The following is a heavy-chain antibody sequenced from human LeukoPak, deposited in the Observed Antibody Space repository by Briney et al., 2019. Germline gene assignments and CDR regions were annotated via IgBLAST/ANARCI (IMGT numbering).Heavy chain of an antibody. D-gene: IGHD6-19*01. V-gene: IGHV3-53*04. CDR2: IYSGGST. CDR1: GFTFSSYS. Sequence: GGSLRLSCAASGFTFSSYSMNWVRQAPGKGLEWVSVIYSGGSTYYADSVKGRFTISRHNSKNTLYLQMNSLRAEDTAVYYCARALYSSGWRNGMDVWGQGTTVTVSS. J-gene: IGHJ6*02. CDR3: ARALYSSGWRNGMDV.